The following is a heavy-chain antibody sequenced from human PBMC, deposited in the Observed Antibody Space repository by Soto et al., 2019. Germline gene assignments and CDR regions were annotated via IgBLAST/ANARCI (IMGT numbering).Heavy chain of an antibody. V-gene: IGHV3-33*01. J-gene: IGHJ6*02. D-gene: IGHD4-17*01. Sequence: XVCLRLSCAACGFTFSSYGKHWVRQAPGKGLEWVAVIWYDVSNKYYADSVKGRFTISRDNSKNTLYLQMNSLRAEDTAVYYCARQKAGPTVAFYYYYGMDVCGQRTTVTVSS. CDR1: GFTFSSYG. CDR2: IWYDVSNK. CDR3: ARQKAGPTVAFYYYYGMDV.